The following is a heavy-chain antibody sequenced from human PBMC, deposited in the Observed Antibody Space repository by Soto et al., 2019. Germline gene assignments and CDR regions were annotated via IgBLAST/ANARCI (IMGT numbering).Heavy chain of an antibody. V-gene: IGHV1-69*01. Sequence: QVQLVQSGAEVKKPGSSVKVSCKASGGTFSSYAISWVRQAPGEGLEWMGGIIPIFGTAKYAQKFQVRVTFSADESTSTAYMELSSLRSEDTAVYYCAKVRYSSPMGYYYGMDVWGQGTTVTVSS. D-gene: IGHD6-19*01. CDR3: AKVRYSSPMGYYYGMDV. CDR2: IIPIFGTA. CDR1: GGTFSSYA. J-gene: IGHJ6*02.